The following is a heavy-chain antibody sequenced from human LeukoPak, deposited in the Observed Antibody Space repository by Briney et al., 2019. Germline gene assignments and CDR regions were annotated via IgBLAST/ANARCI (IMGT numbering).Heavy chain of an antibody. CDR1: RFTLSNYW. CDR2: IKQDGSEK. J-gene: IGHJ6*03. D-gene: IGHD2-21*02. Sequence: GGSLRLSCVASRFTLSNYWMTWVRQAPGKGLEWVANIKQDGSEKYYVDSVKGRFTISRDNAKNSLYLQMNSLRAEDTAVYYCARVGGDRGFYYYYYMDVWGKGTTVTVSS. CDR3: ARVGGDRGFYYYYYMDV. V-gene: IGHV3-7*01.